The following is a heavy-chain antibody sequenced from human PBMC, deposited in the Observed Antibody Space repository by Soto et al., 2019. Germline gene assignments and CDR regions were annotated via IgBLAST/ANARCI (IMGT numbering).Heavy chain of an antibody. CDR3: ARTHYDFWSGYYKGEGNYFDY. CDR1: GGSISSYY. D-gene: IGHD3-3*01. V-gene: IGHV4-59*01. CDR2: IYYSGST. J-gene: IGHJ4*02. Sequence: SETLSLTCTVSGGSISSYYWSWIRQPPGKGLEWIGYIYYSGSTNYNPSLKSRVTISVDTSKSQFSLKLSSVTAADTAVYYCARTHYDFWSGYYKGEGNYFDYWGQGTLVTVSS.